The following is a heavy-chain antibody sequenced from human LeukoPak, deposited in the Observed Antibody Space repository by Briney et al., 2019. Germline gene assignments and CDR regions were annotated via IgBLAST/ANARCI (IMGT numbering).Heavy chain of an antibody. CDR3: AKDNYDFWSGYYTGAFDY. CDR2: ISGSGCST. J-gene: IGHJ4*02. CDR1: GFTFSSYA. Sequence: GGSLRLSCAASGFTFSSYAMSWVRQAPGKGLEWVSAISGSGCSTYYADSVKGRFTISRDNSKNTLYLQMNSLRAEDTAVYYCAKDNYDFWSGYYTGAFDYWGQGTLVTVSS. D-gene: IGHD3-3*01. V-gene: IGHV3-23*01.